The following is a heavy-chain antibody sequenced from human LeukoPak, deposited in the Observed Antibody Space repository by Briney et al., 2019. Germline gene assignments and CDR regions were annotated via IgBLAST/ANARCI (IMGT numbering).Heavy chain of an antibody. Sequence: SETLSLTCTVSGDSISSADHYWHWIRQPPGKGLEYIGYIYFSGSTSHNPTLKSRLTMSVDPSKSQFSLSLSSVTAADTAVYYCAGAGLGDAFDIWGQGTMVTVSS. D-gene: IGHD7-27*01. J-gene: IGHJ3*02. CDR1: GDSISSADHY. CDR3: AGAGLGDAFDI. V-gene: IGHV4-30-4*01. CDR2: IYFSGST.